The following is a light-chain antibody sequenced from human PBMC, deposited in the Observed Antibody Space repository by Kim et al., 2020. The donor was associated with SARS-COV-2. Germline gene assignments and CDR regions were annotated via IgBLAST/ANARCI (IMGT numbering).Light chain of an antibody. Sequence: RQTATITCTGNRNDVGNEGASWLQQHQGHPPRLLSSRNNNRPSGISERFSASRSGDTASLTITGLQPEDEADYYCSAWDSSLSAWVFGGGTKLTVL. CDR3: SAWDSSLSAWV. J-gene: IGLJ3*02. CDR2: RNN. CDR1: RNDVGNEG. V-gene: IGLV10-54*01.